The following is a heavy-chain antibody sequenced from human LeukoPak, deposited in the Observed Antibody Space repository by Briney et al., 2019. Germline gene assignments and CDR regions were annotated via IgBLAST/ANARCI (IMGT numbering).Heavy chain of an antibody. V-gene: IGHV3-23*01. D-gene: IGHD6-13*01. CDR1: GFTFSSYS. J-gene: IGHJ5*02. CDR2: ISGSGGST. Sequence: GGSLRLSCAASGFTFSSYSMNWVRQAPGKGLEWVSAISGSGGSTYYADSVKGRFTISRDNSKNTLYLQMNSLRAEDTAVYYCARDPYRIAAAGTGWFDPWGQGTLVTVSS. CDR3: ARDPYRIAAAGTGWFDP.